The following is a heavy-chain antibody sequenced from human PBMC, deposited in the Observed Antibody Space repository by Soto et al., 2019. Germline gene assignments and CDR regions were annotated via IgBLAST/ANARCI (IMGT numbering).Heavy chain of an antibody. D-gene: IGHD3-10*01. Sequence: QVQLVQSGAEVKKPGSSVKVSCKASGGTFSSYTISWVRQAPGQGLEWMGRIIPILGIANYAQKFQGRVTITADKSTSTAYVELSSLRSEDTAVYYCARPHYYGSGRYPSNWFDPWGQGTLVTVSS. J-gene: IGHJ5*02. CDR3: ARPHYYGSGRYPSNWFDP. CDR2: IIPILGIA. V-gene: IGHV1-69*02. CDR1: GGTFSSYT.